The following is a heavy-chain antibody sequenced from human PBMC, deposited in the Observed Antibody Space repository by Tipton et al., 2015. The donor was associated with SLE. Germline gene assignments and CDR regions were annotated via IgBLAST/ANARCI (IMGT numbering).Heavy chain of an antibody. CDR3: ASGSGSYDYFDY. J-gene: IGHJ4*02. Sequence: TLSLTCTVSGGSISSSSYYWGWIRQPPGRGLEWIGSIYYSGSTYYNPSLKSRVTISVDTSKNQFSLKLSSVTAADTAVYYCASGSGSYDYFDYWGQGTLITVSS. CDR2: IYYSGST. D-gene: IGHD1-26*01. CDR1: GGSISSSSYY. V-gene: IGHV4-39*07.